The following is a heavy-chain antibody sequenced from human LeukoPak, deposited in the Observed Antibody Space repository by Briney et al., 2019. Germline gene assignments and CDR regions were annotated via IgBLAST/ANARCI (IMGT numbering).Heavy chain of an antibody. D-gene: IGHD2-15*01. Sequence: ASVKVSCKASGYTFTSYYMHWVRQAPGQGLEWMGIINPSGGSTSYAQKFLGRVTMTRDTSTSTVYMELSSLRSEDTAVYYCARDRSSAMDAFDIWGQGTMVTVSS. J-gene: IGHJ3*02. CDR3: ARDRSSAMDAFDI. V-gene: IGHV1-46*01. CDR1: GYTFTSYY. CDR2: INPSGGST.